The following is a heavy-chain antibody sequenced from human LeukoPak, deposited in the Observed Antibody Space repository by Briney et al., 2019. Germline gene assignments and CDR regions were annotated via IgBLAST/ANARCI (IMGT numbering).Heavy chain of an antibody. V-gene: IGHV3-23*01. D-gene: IGHD5-12*01. CDR1: GFTFSSFA. CDR3: TKDLGYGDPYCLDY. Sequence: GGSLRLSCAPSGFTFSSFAMNWVRQAPGKGLEWVSGISGSGGRTYYADSVKGRFTISRDNSKNTMHLQMNIMRVEDTALYYCTKDLGYGDPYCLDYWGQGTVVIVSA. J-gene: IGHJ4*02. CDR2: ISGSGGRT.